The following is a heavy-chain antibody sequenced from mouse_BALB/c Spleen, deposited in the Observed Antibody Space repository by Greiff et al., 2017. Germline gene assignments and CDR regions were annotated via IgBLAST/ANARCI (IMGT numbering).Heavy chain of an antibody. V-gene: IGHV1-87*01. CDR3: ARREGLYYDYEGFAY. CDR2: IYPGDGDT. J-gene: IGHJ3*01. Sequence: VHLVESGAELARPGASVKLSCKASGYTFTSYWMQWVKQRPGQGLEWIGAIYPGDGDTRYTQKFKGKATLTADKSSSTAYMQLSSLASEDSAVYYCARREGLYYDYEGFAYWGQGTLVTVSA. CDR1: GYTFTSYW. D-gene: IGHD2-4*01.